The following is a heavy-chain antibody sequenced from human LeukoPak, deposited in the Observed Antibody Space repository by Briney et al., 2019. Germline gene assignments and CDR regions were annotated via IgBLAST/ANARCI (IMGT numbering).Heavy chain of an antibody. Sequence: SETLSLTCTVSGGSISSYYWNWLRQPPGKGLEWLGYIYYSGSTNFNPSLKSRVTISVDTSKNQFSLKVSSVTAADTAVYYCARGRGNSGYDPAHNYYYGMDVWGQGTTVTVSS. D-gene: IGHD5-12*01. J-gene: IGHJ6*02. CDR1: GGSISSYY. CDR3: ARGRGNSGYDPAHNYYYGMDV. V-gene: IGHV4-59*01. CDR2: IYYSGST.